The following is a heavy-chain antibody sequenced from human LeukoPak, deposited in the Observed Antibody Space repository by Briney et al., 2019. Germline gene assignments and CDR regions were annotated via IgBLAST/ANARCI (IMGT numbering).Heavy chain of an antibody. Sequence: ATVKVSCKASGYTFTGYYMHWVRQAPGRGLEWMGWINPNSGGTNYAQKFQGRVTMTRDTSISTAYMELSRLRSDDTAVYYCARDDSSGYYYTPSGYFDYWGQGTLVTVSS. D-gene: IGHD3-22*01. CDR1: GYTFTGYY. J-gene: IGHJ4*02. CDR2: INPNSGGT. CDR3: ARDDSSGYYYTPSGYFDY. V-gene: IGHV1-2*02.